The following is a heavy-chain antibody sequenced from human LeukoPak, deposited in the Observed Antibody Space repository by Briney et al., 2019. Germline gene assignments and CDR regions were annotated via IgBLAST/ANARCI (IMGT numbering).Heavy chain of an antibody. Sequence: PSETLSLTCVVSGGSISPYYWSWIRQSPGKGLEWIGYIDPSGSASYNPSLKSRVTIFVDTSKNLFSLILTSVSASDTAIYYCARDHWLFSSKTWYYYGMDVWGQGTTVTVSS. CDR2: IDPSGSA. CDR3: ARDHWLFSSKTWYYYGMDV. V-gene: IGHV4-59*01. D-gene: IGHD3-9*01. CDR1: GGSISPYY. J-gene: IGHJ6*02.